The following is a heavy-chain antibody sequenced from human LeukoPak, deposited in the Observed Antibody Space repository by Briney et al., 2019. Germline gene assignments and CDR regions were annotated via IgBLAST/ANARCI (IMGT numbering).Heavy chain of an antibody. CDR2: INPSGGST. D-gene: IGHD3-22*01. Sequence: ASVKVSCKASGGTFSSYAISWVRQAPGQGLEWMGIINPSGGSTSYAQKFQGRVTMTRDTSTSTVYMELSSLRSEDTAVYYCARGQGGYLVDYWGQGTLVTVSS. J-gene: IGHJ4*02. V-gene: IGHV1-46*01. CDR1: GGTFSSYA. CDR3: ARGQGGYLVDY.